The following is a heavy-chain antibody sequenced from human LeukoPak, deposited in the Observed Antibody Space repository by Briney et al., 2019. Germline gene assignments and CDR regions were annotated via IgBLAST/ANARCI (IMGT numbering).Heavy chain of an antibody. CDR1: GGSISSGGYS. CDR3: ARVGLSGNYSYFDL. V-gene: IGHV4-30-2*01. J-gene: IGHJ2*01. CDR2: IYHSGST. Sequence: SETLSLTCAVSGGSISSGGYSWSWIRQPPGKGLEWIGYIYHSGSTYYNPSLKSRVTISVDRSKNQFSLKLSSVTAADTAVYYCARVGLSGNYSYFDLWGRGTLVTVSS. D-gene: IGHD2-15*01.